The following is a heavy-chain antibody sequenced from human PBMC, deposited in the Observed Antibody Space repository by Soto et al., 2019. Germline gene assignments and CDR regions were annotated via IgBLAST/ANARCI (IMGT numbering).Heavy chain of an antibody. CDR2: INHSGST. CDR3: ARDVGSSHGPGHPHYFDY. Sequence: PSETLSLTSAVYGGSFSGYYWTWIRQPPGTGLEWIGEINHSGSTNYNPSLRSRATISLDTSRNQFFLNLNSVTAADTAVYYCARDVGSSHGPGHPHYFDYWGQGTLVTVSS. CDR1: GGSFSGYY. J-gene: IGHJ4*02. V-gene: IGHV4-34*09. D-gene: IGHD2-2*01.